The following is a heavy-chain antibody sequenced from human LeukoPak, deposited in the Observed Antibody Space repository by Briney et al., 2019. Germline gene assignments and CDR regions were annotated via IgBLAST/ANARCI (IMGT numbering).Heavy chain of an antibody. J-gene: IGHJ4*02. Sequence: GGSLRLSCAASGFTFSSYSMHWVRQAPGKGLEWVAVISYDGSNKYYADSVKGRFTISRDNSKNTLYLQMNSLRAEDTAVYYCALSRGDYVSCFDYWGQGTLVTVSS. CDR3: ALSRGDYVSCFDY. V-gene: IGHV3-30*03. CDR1: GFTFSSYS. D-gene: IGHD4-17*01. CDR2: ISYDGSNK.